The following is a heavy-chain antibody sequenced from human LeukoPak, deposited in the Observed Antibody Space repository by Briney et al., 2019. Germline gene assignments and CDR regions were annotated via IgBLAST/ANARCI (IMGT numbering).Heavy chain of an antibody. CDR3: ARLDGSGSYYYYGMDV. J-gene: IGHJ6*04. D-gene: IGHD3-10*01. Sequence: XXLEWXXXINHSGSTNYNPSLKSRVTISVDTSKNQFSLKLSSVTAADTAVYYCARLDGSGSYYYYGMDVWGKGTTVTVSS. V-gene: IGHV4-34*01. CDR2: INHSGST.